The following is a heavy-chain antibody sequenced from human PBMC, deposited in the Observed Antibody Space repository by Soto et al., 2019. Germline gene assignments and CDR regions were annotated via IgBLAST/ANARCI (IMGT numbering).Heavy chain of an antibody. V-gene: IGHV3-30*03. CDR1: GFIVSSYG. D-gene: IGHD2-8*02. CDR3: TGEVASGY. J-gene: IGHJ4*02. Sequence: QVQLVESGGGVVQPGRSLRLSCAASGFIVSSYGMHWVRQAPGKGLEWVAVISRDGGTKYYADSVKGRFAISKDNSRNTLFLKMNSMRGDDMAVYYCTGEVASGYWGQGTLVTVSS. CDR2: ISRDGGTK.